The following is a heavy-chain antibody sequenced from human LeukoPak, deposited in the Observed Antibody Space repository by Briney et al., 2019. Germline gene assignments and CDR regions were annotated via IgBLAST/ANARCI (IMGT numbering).Heavy chain of an antibody. CDR3: ARNPTGGLYYFDS. CDR1: GYSISSAYY. Sequence: PSETLSLTCTVSGYSISSAYYWGWIRQPPGKGREWIGSIYHSGSTYYNPSLKSRVTISVDTSKNQFSLRLTSVTAADTAVYYCARNPTGGLYYFDSWGQGMLVTVSS. D-gene: IGHD2-8*02. J-gene: IGHJ4*02. V-gene: IGHV4-38-2*02. CDR2: IYHSGST.